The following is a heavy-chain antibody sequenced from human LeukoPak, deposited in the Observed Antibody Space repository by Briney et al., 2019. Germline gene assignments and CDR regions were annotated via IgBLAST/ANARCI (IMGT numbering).Heavy chain of an antibody. CDR3: ARGQGATVPQVGKNWFDP. V-gene: IGHV3-21*01. D-gene: IGHD1-26*01. Sequence: GGSLRLSCAASGFTFSSYSMNWVRQAPGKGLEWVSSISTSSSYIHYADSVKGRFTISRDNAKNSLFLQMNSLRAEDTAVYYCARGQGATVPQVGKNWFDPWGQGTRVTVSS. CDR2: ISTSSSYI. J-gene: IGHJ5*02. CDR1: GFTFSSYS.